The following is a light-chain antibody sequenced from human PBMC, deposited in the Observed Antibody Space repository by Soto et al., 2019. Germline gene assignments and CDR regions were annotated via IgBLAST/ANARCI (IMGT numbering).Light chain of an antibody. Sequence: DIQVTQSPSTLSASVGDSVTISCRASQIISNWLAWYQQKPGKAPKLLFYKASTLESGVPSRFSGSESGADFTLTISGLQPDDFATYYCQPYNTFLLTFDPGTKVDLK. CDR3: QPYNTFLLT. CDR2: KAS. V-gene: IGKV1-5*03. CDR1: QIISNW. J-gene: IGKJ3*01.